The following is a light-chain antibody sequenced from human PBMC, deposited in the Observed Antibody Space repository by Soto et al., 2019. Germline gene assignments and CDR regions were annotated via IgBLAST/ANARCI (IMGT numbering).Light chain of an antibody. Sequence: EIVLTQSPGTLSLSPGERATLSCRASQSVSSSYLAWYQQKPGQAPRLLIYGASSRATGIPDRFSGSGSGTDFTLTISRLEPEDFAVYYCQQYGSSPRTGGQGTKVEI. V-gene: IGKV3-20*01. J-gene: IGKJ1*01. CDR3: QQYGSSPRT. CDR2: GAS. CDR1: QSVSSSY.